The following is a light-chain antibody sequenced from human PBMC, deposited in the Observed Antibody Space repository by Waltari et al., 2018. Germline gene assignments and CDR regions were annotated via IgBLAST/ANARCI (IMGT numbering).Light chain of an antibody. CDR3: SSFTSSTTMI. CDR2: DVI. V-gene: IGLV2-14*03. J-gene: IGLJ2*01. Sequence: QSALTQPASVSGSPGQSITISCSGTSSDIGGFDYVFWYQQPPGKVPKLIIYDVIKRPSGVSNRFSGSKSDNTASLTISGLQAEDEADYYCSSFTSSTTMIFGGGTKLTVL. CDR1: SSDIGGFDY.